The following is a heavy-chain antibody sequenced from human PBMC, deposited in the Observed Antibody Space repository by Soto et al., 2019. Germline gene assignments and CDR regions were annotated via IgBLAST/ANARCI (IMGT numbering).Heavy chain of an antibody. V-gene: IGHV1-69*06. Sequence: SVKVSCKASGGTFSSYAVSWVRQAPGQGLEWMGGIIPIFGTANYAQKFQGRVTITADKSTSTAYMELSSLRSEDTAVYYCATGRIAVADLFDYWGKGTLVTVSS. CDR1: GGTFSSYA. D-gene: IGHD6-19*01. J-gene: IGHJ4*02. CDR2: IIPIFGTA. CDR3: ATGRIAVADLFDY.